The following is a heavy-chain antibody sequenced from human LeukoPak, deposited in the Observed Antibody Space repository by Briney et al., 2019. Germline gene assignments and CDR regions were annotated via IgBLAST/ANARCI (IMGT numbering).Heavy chain of an antibody. CDR1: GYTFTSYD. V-gene: IGHV1-8*01. Sequence: GASVKVSCKASGYTFTSYDINWVRQATGQGLEWMGWMNPNSGNTGYAQQFQGRLTITRNTSITTAYMELSSLRSDDTAVYYCARATGTTFTYWGRGSLITVSS. D-gene: IGHD1-7*01. CDR3: ARATGTTFTY. J-gene: IGHJ4*02. CDR2: MNPNSGNT.